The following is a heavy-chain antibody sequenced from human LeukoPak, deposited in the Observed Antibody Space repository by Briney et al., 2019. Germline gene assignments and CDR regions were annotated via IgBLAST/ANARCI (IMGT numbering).Heavy chain of an antibody. V-gene: IGHV3-48*04. Sequence: GGSLRLSCAASEITFSSYAMSWVRQAPGKGLEWVSYISSSGSTIYYADSVKGRFTISRDNAKNSLYLQMNSLRAEDTAVYYCARYSYYGSGSRFRSWFDPWGQGTLVTVSS. D-gene: IGHD3-10*01. J-gene: IGHJ5*02. CDR3: ARYSYYGSGSRFRSWFDP. CDR2: ISSSGSTI. CDR1: EITFSSYA.